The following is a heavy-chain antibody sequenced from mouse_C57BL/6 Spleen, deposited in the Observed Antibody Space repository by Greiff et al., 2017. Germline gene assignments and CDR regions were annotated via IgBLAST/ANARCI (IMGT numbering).Heavy chain of an antibody. V-gene: IGHV1-26*01. J-gene: IGHJ4*01. CDR2: INPNNGGT. CDR1: GYTFTDYY. CDR3: ARRHYYAMDY. Sequence: EVQLQQSGPELVKPGASVKISCKASGYTFTDYYMNWVKQSHGKSLEWIGDINPNNGGTSYNQKFKGKATLTVDKSSSTAYMELRSLTSEDSAVYYCARRHYYAMDYWGQGTSVTVSS.